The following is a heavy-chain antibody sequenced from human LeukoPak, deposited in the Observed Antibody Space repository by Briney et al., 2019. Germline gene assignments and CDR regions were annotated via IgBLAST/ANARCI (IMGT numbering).Heavy chain of an antibody. CDR3: ARDRLGEPREYYFDY. Sequence: PGGSLRLSCAASGFTFSSYAMHWVRQAPGKGLEWVAVISYDGSNKYYADSVKGRFTTSRDNSKNTLYLQMNSLRAEDTAVYYCARDRLGEPREYYFDYWGQGTLVTVSS. D-gene: IGHD2-21*01. V-gene: IGHV3-30*04. J-gene: IGHJ4*02. CDR1: GFTFSSYA. CDR2: ISYDGSNK.